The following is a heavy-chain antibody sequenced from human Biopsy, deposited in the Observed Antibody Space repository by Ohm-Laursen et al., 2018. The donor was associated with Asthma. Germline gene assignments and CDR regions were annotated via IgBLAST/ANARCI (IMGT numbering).Heavy chain of an antibody. CDR3: ARHDHRWDIYADF. CDR2: MYYGETT. J-gene: IGHJ4*02. Sequence: GTLSLTCAVSGGSITSSSYYWGWIRQPPGKGLEWIGSMYYGETTYYSPSLKSRVTISVDTSKNQFSLILSSVTAADTAVYYCARHDHRWDIYADFWGQGTLVTVSS. D-gene: IGHD2/OR15-2a*01. V-gene: IGHV4-39*01. CDR1: GGSITSSSYY.